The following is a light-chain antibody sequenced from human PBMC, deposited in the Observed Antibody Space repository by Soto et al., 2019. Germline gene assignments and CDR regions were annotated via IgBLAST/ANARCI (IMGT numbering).Light chain of an antibody. CDR2: AAS. Sequence: EIVLTQSPGTLSLSPVERATLSCMASQSVSSSHLAWYQHKPGQAPRLLIYAASSRATGSPDRFSGGGSGTDFTLTISRLEPEDFAVYYCQQYGSSPATFGQGTRLEIK. V-gene: IGKV3-20*01. CDR1: QSVSSSH. CDR3: QQYGSSPAT. J-gene: IGKJ5*01.